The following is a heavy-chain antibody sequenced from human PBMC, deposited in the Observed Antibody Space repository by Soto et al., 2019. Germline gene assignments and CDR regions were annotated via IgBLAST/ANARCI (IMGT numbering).Heavy chain of an antibody. J-gene: IGHJ5*02. CDR3: TTHSSGWYEWAWFDP. CDR1: GFTFGDYA. Sequence: GGSLRLSCTASGFTFGDYAMSWFRQAPGKGLEWVGFIRSKAYGGTTEYAASVKGRFTISRDGSKSIAYLQMNSLKTEDTAVYYCTTHSSGWYEWAWFDPWGQGTLVTVSS. D-gene: IGHD6-19*01. V-gene: IGHV3-49*01. CDR2: IRSKAYGGTT.